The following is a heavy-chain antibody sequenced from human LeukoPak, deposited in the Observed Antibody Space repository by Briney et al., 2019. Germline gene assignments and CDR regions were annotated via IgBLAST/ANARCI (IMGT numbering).Heavy chain of an antibody. J-gene: IGHJ4*02. CDR3: ARSPYTSGWYGVGY. Sequence: GGSLRLSCAASGFTFSSYWMSWVRQAPGKGLEWVANIKQDGSEKYYVDSVKGRFTISRDNAKNSLYLQLNSLRAEDTAVYYCARSPYTSGWYGVGYWGQGTLVTVSS. CDR1: GFTFSSYW. D-gene: IGHD6-19*01. V-gene: IGHV3-7*01. CDR2: IKQDGSEK.